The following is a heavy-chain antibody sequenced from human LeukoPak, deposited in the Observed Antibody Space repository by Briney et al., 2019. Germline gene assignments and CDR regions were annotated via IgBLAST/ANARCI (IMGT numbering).Heavy chain of an antibody. CDR2: INPNSGGT. CDR1: GYTFTGYY. J-gene: IGHJ4*02. V-gene: IGHV1-2*02. Sequence: ASVKVSCKASGYTFTGYYMHWVRQAPGQGLEWMGGINPNSGGTNYAQKFQGRVTMTRDTSISTAYMELSRLRSDATAVYYWARRQQLAGLFDYWGQGTLVTVSS. D-gene: IGHD6-13*01. CDR3: ARRQQLAGLFDY.